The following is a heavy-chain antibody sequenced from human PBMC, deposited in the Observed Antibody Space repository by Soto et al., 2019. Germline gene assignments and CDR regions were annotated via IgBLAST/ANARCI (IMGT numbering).Heavy chain of an antibody. CDR1: GFTFSSYG. V-gene: IGHV3-30*18. J-gene: IGHJ6*02. Sequence: PGGSLRLSCAASGFTFSSYGMHWVRQAPGKGLEWVAVISYDGSNKYYADSVKGRFTISRDNSKNTLYLQMNSLRAEDTAVYYCAKALLRGNYYYGMDVWGQGTTVTVSS. D-gene: IGHD3-10*01. CDR2: ISYDGSNK. CDR3: AKALLRGNYYYGMDV.